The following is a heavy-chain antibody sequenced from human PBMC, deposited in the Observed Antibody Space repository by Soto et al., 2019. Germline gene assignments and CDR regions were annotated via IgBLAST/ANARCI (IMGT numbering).Heavy chain of an antibody. CDR1: GGSISSGGYY. J-gene: IGHJ4*02. CDR2: IYYSGST. V-gene: IGHV4-30-4*08. D-gene: IGHD6-6*01. CDR3: AREYSSSIVFFDY. Sequence: SETLSLTCTVSGGSISSGGYYWSWIRQHPGKGLEWIGYIYYSGSTYYNPSLKSRVTISVDTSKNQFSLKLSSVTAADTAVYYCAREYSSSIVFFDYWGQGTLVTVSS.